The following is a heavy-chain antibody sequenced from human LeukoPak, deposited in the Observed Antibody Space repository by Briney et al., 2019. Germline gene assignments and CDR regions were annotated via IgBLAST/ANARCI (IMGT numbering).Heavy chain of an antibody. J-gene: IGHJ5*02. V-gene: IGHV1-2*02. CDR2: INPNSGGT. CDR1: GYTFTSYG. Sequence: ASVKVSCKASGYTFTSYGISWVRQAPGQGLEWMGWINPNSGGTNYAQKFQGRVTMTRDTSISTAYMELSRLRSDDTAVYYCARAVVVVAATGLSFGCWFDPWGQGTLVTVSS. CDR3: ARAVVVVAATGLSFGCWFDP. D-gene: IGHD2-15*01.